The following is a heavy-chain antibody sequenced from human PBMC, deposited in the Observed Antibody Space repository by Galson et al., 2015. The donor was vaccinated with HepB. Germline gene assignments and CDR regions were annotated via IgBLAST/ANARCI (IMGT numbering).Heavy chain of an antibody. Sequence: SVKVSCKASGYTFTSYAMHWVRQAPGQRLEWMGWINAGNGNTKYSQKFQGRVTITRDTSASTAYMELSSLRSEDTAVYYCASISSGYLSVGAFDIWGQGTMVTVSS. CDR1: GYTFTSYA. CDR3: ASISSGYLSVGAFDI. V-gene: IGHV1-3*01. CDR2: INAGNGNT. D-gene: IGHD3-22*01. J-gene: IGHJ3*02.